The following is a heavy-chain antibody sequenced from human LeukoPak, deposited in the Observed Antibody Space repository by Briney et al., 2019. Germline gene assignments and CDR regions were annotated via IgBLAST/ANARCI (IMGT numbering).Heavy chain of an antibody. J-gene: IGHJ4*02. D-gene: IGHD2-2*01. CDR2: IYPGDSDT. CDR3: AMVGYRSSTSCGPLDY. V-gene: IGHV5-51*01. CDR1: GYSFTSYW. Sequence: GESLKISCKGSGYSFTSYWIGWVRQMPGKGLEWMGIIYPGDSDTRYSPSFQGQVTISADKSISTAYLQWSSLKASDTAMYYCAMVGYRSSTSCGPLDYWGQGTLVTVSS.